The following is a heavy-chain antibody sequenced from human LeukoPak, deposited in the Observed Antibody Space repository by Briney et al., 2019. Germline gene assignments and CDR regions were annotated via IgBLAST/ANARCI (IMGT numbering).Heavy chain of an antibody. CDR3: ARSRNYDFWSGYYDGLYFDY. CDR2: IYYSGST. D-gene: IGHD3-3*01. Sequence: SETLSLTCTVSGGSISSHYWSWIRQPPGEGLEWIGYIYYSGSTNYNPSLKSRVTISVDTSKNQFSLKLSSVTAADTAVYYCARSRNYDFWSGYYDGLYFDYWGQGTLVTVSS. J-gene: IGHJ4*02. CDR1: GGSISSHY. V-gene: IGHV4-59*11.